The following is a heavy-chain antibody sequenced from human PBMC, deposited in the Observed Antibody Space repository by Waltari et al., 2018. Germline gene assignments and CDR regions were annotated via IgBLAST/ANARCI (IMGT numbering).Heavy chain of an antibody. D-gene: IGHD6-19*01. CDR1: GFTFSLFW. J-gene: IGHJ4*02. V-gene: IGHV3-7*04. CDR2: INDGGSAE. CDR3: VRGSRGWSGIDY. Sequence: EVQLVESGGDLVQPGGSLRLSCAASGFTFSLFWMTWLRQVPGKGLEWGANINDGGSAEFYVDSVRGRFSISRDRDKNTLSLQMNSLEVDDTAIYYCVRGSRGWSGIDYWGQGALVIVSS.